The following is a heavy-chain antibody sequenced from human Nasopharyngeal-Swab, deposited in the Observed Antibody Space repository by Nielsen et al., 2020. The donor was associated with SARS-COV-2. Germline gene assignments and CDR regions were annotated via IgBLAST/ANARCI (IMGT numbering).Heavy chain of an antibody. CDR2: VWNDGSNE. J-gene: IGHJ3*02. Sequence: GESLKISCAASGCSFSTYGMHWVRQAPGKGLEWVAVVWNDGSNEFYADSVKGRFTISRDNSKNTLYLQMNSLRAEDTAVYYCAKDKDDAFDIWGQGTMVTVSS. V-gene: IGHV3-33*06. CDR3: AKDKDDAFDI. CDR1: GCSFSTYG.